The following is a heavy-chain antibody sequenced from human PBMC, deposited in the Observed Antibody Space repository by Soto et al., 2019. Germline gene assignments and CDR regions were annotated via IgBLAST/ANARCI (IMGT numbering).Heavy chain of an antibody. Sequence: QVQLVQSGAEVKKPGSSVKVSCKASGGTFGSHGIAWVRQAPGHGLEWMGGFIAMLGTPTYANKVQGRATITADESLTSSYLELRSLRSEDTAVYFCARGAMANFDYWGQGTVVTVSS. CDR3: ARGAMANFDY. CDR2: FIAMLGTP. CDR1: GGTFGSHG. D-gene: IGHD5-18*01. J-gene: IGHJ4*02. V-gene: IGHV1-69*01.